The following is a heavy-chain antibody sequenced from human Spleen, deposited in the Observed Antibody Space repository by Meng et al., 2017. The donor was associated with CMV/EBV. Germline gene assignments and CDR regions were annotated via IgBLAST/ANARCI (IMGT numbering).Heavy chain of an antibody. CDR1: GFTFSCYA. CDR2: IYSGGSST. J-gene: IGHJ4*02. CDR3: ARSGYCSGGGCYSDY. D-gene: IGHD2-15*01. Sequence: GESLKISCAASGFTFSCYAMSWVRQAPGKGLEWVSVIYSGGSSTYYADSVKGRFTISRDNSKNTLYLQMSSLRAADTALYYCARSGYCSGGGCYSDYWGQGTLVTVSS. V-gene: IGHV3-23*03.